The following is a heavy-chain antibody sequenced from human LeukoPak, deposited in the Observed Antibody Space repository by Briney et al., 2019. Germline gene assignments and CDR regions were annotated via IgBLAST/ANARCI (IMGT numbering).Heavy chain of an antibody. CDR3: AREQTGTMYDV. CDR2: FSSGGSA. D-gene: IGHD1-7*01. Sequence: SETLSLTCIVPGGSISSSSYYWAWIRQSPGKGLEWIGTFSSGGSAYYNPSLTSRVSISKDTSDNQFSLRLYSVTAADTAVYYCAREQTGTMYDVWGQGTQVTVSS. V-gene: IGHV4-39*07. CDR1: GGSISSSSYY. J-gene: IGHJ4*02.